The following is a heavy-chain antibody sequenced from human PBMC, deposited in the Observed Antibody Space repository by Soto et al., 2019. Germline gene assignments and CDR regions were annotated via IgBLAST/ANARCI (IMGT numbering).Heavy chain of an antibody. V-gene: IGHV3-9*01. CDR3: AKDGVSVGYFYYMDV. D-gene: IGHD3-9*01. Sequence: EVQLVESGGALVQPGRSLRLSCAASGFTFDDYAMHWVRQAPGKGLEWVSGISWNGRSKAYAASVEGRFTISRDSASNALYLQMDSLSSEDTALYYCAKDGVSVGYFYYMDVWGEGTTVTVSS. J-gene: IGHJ6*03. CDR2: ISWNGRSK. CDR1: GFTFDDYA.